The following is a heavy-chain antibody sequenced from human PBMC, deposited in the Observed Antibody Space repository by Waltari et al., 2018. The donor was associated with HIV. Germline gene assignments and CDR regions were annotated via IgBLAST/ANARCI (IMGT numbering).Heavy chain of an antibody. Sequence: QVHLQQWGAGQLKASETLSLTCAVYGGSLTDFSWRWLRQCPGRGLEWTAEINHNGRSDFNPSLKSRITIAIDPPKNQFSLTLKSVTAADTGVYFCARESRRRIRQGGINWFDPWGQGTPVNVLS. CDR3: ARESRRRIRQGGINWFDP. CDR1: GGSLTDFS. D-gene: IGHD3-10*01. CDR2: INHNGRS. J-gene: IGHJ5*02. V-gene: IGHV4-34*01.